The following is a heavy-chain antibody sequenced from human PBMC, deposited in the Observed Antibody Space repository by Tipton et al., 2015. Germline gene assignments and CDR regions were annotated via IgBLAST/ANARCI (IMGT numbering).Heavy chain of an antibody. CDR3: ARHRNYALWTGDPYEIDV. CDR2: IHYRGTT. J-gene: IGHJ6*02. CDR1: GGSISSGGYY. Sequence: TLSLTCTVSGGSISSGGYYWSWIRQYPGKGLEWIGHIHYRGTTHYNPSLQRRVTMSVDTSKNHFSLNLTSVTAADTAVYYCARHRNYALWTGDPYEIDVWGQGTTVAVSS. D-gene: IGHD3-3*01. V-gene: IGHV4-31*03.